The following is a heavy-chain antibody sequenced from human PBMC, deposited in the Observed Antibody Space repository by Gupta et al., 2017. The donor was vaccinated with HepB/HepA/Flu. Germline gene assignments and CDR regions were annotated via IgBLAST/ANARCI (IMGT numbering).Heavy chain of an antibody. J-gene: IGHJ4*02. Sequence: QVQRVHSGPEGQKPGAARTGPCRAAAYTFAGYYLHCVRQAPGQGFEWMGWINPNSAAIESAQKFQGRVTMTTDMAISTVYMEMTRINLDDADVYYCAWSTGWDDLFDYWGQGTLITVSS. CDR3: AWSTGWDDLFDY. CDR1: AYTFAGYY. CDR2: INPNSAAI. D-gene: IGHD1-1*01. V-gene: IGHV1-2*02.